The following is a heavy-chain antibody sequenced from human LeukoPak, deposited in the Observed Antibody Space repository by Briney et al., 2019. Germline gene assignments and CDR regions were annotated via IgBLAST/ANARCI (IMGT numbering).Heavy chain of an antibody. V-gene: IGHV1-18*01. Sequence: ASVKVSCKASGYTFTSYGISWVRQAPGQGPEWMGWISAYNGNTNYAQKLQGRVTMTTDTSTSTAYMELRSLRSDDTAVYYCARDPPAGMVVMFGGDYWGQGTLVTVSS. CDR1: GYTFTSYG. J-gene: IGHJ4*02. CDR3: ARDPPAGMVVMFGGDY. D-gene: IGHD3-16*01. CDR2: ISAYNGNT.